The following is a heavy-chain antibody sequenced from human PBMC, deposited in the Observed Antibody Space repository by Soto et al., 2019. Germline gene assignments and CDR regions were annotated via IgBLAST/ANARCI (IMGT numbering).Heavy chain of an antibody. CDR1: GFTFSSYG. J-gene: IGHJ6*02. V-gene: IGHV3-30*18. CDR2: ISYDGSNK. Sequence: QVQLVESGGGVVQPGRSLRLSCAASGFTFSSYGMHWVRQAPGKGLEWVAVISYDGSNKYYADSVKGRFTISRDNSKNTLYLQMNSLRAEDTAVYYCANYWFGELFGYYYGMDVWGQGTTVTVSS. D-gene: IGHD3-10*01. CDR3: ANYWFGELFGYYYGMDV.